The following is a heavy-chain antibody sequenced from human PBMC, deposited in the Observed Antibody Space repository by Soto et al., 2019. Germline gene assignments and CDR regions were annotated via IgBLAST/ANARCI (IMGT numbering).Heavy chain of an antibody. J-gene: IGHJ4*02. D-gene: IGHD2-2*01. Sequence: GASVKVSCKASGYTFSTYGISWVRQAPGQGLEWMGWISTSNGNTKYAQELQGRVTMTTDTSTSTVYMELRSLRSDDTAVYYCAREYCTSTSCYGVDYWGQGILVTVSS. CDR3: AREYCTSTSCYGVDY. CDR2: ISTSNGNT. CDR1: GYTFSTYG. V-gene: IGHV1-18*01.